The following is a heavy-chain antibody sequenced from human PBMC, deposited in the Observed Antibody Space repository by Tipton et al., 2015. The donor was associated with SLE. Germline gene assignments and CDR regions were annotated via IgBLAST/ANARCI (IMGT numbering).Heavy chain of an antibody. CDR2: IYFTGTT. CDR1: GDSISTHY. V-gene: IGHV4-59*11. J-gene: IGHJ3*02. D-gene: IGHD1-26*01. Sequence: TLSLTCIISGDSISTHYWMWIRQPPGRGLEWIGYIYFTGTTNYNPSLKSRFTMSVDTSKNQFSLKLSSVTAADTAGYYCARDSDMRRAFDTWGQGTMVTVSS. CDR3: ARDSDMRRAFDT.